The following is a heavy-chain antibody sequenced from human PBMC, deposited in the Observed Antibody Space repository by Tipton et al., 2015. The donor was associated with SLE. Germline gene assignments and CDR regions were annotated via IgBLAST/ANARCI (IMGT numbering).Heavy chain of an antibody. Sequence: SLRLSCAASGFTFSNAWMSWVRQAPGKGLEWVGRIKSKTDGGTTDYAAPVKGRFTISRDDSKNTLYLQMNSLKTEDTAVYYCTTDTGSSWYGYYFDYWGQGTLVTVSS. CDR2: IKSKTDGGTT. CDR3: TTDTGSSWYGYYFDY. V-gene: IGHV3-15*01. D-gene: IGHD6-13*01. J-gene: IGHJ4*02. CDR1: GFTFSNAW.